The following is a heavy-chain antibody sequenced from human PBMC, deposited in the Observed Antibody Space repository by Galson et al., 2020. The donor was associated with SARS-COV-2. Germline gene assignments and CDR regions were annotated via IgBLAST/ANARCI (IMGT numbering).Heavy chain of an antibody. CDR2: IYYSGST. D-gene: IGHD1-26*01. CDR1: GGSISSSSYY. V-gene: IGHV4-39*01. CDR3: ATNPTPYSGSYSYTGIAFDI. Sequence: SETLSLTCTVSGGSISSSSYYWGWIRQPPGKGLEWIGSIYYSGSTYYNPSLKSRVTISVDTSKNQFSLKLSSVTAADTAVYYCATNPTPYSGSYSYTGIAFDIWGQGKMVTVSS. J-gene: IGHJ3*02.